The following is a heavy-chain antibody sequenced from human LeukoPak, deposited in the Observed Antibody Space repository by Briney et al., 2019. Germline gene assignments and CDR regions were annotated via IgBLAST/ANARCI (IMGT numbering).Heavy chain of an antibody. V-gene: IGHV3-23*01. CDR3: AKGIRYFDWLTDY. CDR2: ISGSGGST. J-gene: IGHJ4*02. Sequence: QTGGSLRLSCAASGFTFSSYAMSWVRQAPGEGLEWVSAISGSGGSTYYADSVKGRFTLSRDNSKNTLYLQMNSLRAEDTAVYYCAKGIRYFDWLTDYWGQGTLVTVSS. CDR1: GFTFSSYA. D-gene: IGHD3-9*01.